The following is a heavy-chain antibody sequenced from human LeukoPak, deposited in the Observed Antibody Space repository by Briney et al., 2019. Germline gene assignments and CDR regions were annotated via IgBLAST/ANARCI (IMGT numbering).Heavy chain of an antibody. Sequence: KPSETLSLTCAVSGGSISSTNWWNWVRQPPGKGLEWIGEIYHSGSTNYNPSLKSRVTMSVDKSKSQFSLKVTSVTAADTAVYYCVRIGNDYMENWGQGTLVTVSS. V-gene: IGHV4-4*02. CDR1: GGSISSTNW. CDR2: IYHSGST. D-gene: IGHD4-11*01. J-gene: IGHJ4*02. CDR3: VRIGNDYMEN.